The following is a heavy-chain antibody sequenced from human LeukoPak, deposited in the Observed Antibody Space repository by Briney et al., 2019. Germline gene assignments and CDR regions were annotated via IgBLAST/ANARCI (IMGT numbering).Heavy chain of an antibody. J-gene: IGHJ6*02. V-gene: IGHV3-23*01. CDR2: ISGSGGST. CDR3: AKVIAMVRGVIKPSWYYYGMDV. Sequence: GGSLRLSCAASGFTFSSYAMSWVRQAPGKGLEWVSAISGSGGSTYYADSVKGRFTISRDNSKNTLYLQMNSLRAEDTAVYYCAKVIAMVRGVIKPSWYYYGMDVWGQGTTVTVSS. D-gene: IGHD3-10*01. CDR1: GFTFSSYA.